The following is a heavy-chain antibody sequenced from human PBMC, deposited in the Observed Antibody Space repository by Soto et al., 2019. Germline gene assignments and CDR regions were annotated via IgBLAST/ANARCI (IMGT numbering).Heavy chain of an antibody. D-gene: IGHD6-19*01. Sequence: EVQLVESGGGLVQPGGSLRLSCAASGFTFSSYWMSWVRQAPGKGLEWVASIKDDEFDKRYVDSVNGRFTISRDNAKNALYLQMNSLRAEDTAVYYCLRVRGWKFDSWGQGTMVTVSS. CDR3: LRVRGWKFDS. J-gene: IGHJ4*02. CDR1: GFTFSSYW. CDR2: IKDDEFDK. V-gene: IGHV3-7*04.